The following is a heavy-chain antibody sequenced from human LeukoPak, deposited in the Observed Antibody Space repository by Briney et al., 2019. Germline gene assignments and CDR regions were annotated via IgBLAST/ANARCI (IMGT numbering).Heavy chain of an antibody. CDR1: GYSLSSGFY. V-gene: IGHV4-38-2*02. D-gene: IGHD1-1*01. CDR2: MFHSGDT. CDR3: ARFGTRDNCCHPGVDT. Sequence: SETLSLTCTVSGYSLSSGFYWGWVRQPPGEGLEWIATMFHSGDTYYNPSLESRVTTSMDTPKTQFSLRLNSVTAAATALYYCARFGTRDNCCHPGVDTWGQGTPVTVSS. J-gene: IGHJ5*02.